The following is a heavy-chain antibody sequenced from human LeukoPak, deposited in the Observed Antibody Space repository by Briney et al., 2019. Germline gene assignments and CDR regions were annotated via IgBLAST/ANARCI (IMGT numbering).Heavy chain of an antibody. Sequence: GGSLRLSCAASGFTFSSYSMNWVRQAPGKGLEWVSSISSSNYIYYADTVKGRFTISRDNSKNMVYLQMNSLRAEDTAVYYCARSLRVRGVPDYMDVWGKGTTVTISS. CDR1: GFTFSSYS. J-gene: IGHJ6*03. D-gene: IGHD3-10*01. V-gene: IGHV3-21*04. CDR2: ISSSNYI. CDR3: ARSLRVRGVPDYMDV.